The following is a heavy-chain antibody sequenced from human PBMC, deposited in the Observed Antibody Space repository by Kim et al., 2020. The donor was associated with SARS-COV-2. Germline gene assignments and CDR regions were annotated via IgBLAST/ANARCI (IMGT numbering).Heavy chain of an antibody. D-gene: IGHD2-15*01. V-gene: IGHV5-51*01. J-gene: IGHJ4*02. Sequence: RYSPSFQGQVTISADKSISTAYLQWSSLKASDTAMYYCARRASGGSTDYWGQGTLVTVSS. CDR3: ARRASGGSTDY.